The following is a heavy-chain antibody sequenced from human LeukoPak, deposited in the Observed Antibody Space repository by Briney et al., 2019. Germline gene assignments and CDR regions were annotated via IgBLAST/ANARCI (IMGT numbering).Heavy chain of an antibody. CDR2: TYNGGDT. Sequence: GGSLRLSCAASGFTVSSNYMSWVRQAPGKGLEWVSVTYNGGDTYFADSVKGRFTISRDNSKNTLYLQMNSLRAEDTAVYYCAKDYSSGYYHAYAFDIWGQGTMVTVSS. V-gene: IGHV3-53*01. D-gene: IGHD3-22*01. CDR1: GFTVSSNY. J-gene: IGHJ3*02. CDR3: AKDYSSGYYHAYAFDI.